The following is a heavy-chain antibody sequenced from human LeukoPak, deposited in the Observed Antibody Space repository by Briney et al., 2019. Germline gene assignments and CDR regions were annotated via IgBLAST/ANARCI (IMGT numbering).Heavy chain of an antibody. J-gene: IGHJ4*02. D-gene: IGHD3-22*01. CDR3: AREEYDSSGYYPYYFDY. V-gene: IGHV4-4*07. CDR2: IYTSGST. Sequence: SETLSLTCTVSGGSVSSYYWSWIRQPAGKGLEWIGRIYTSGSTNYNPSLKSRVTMSVDTSKNQFSLKLSSVTAADTAVYYCAREEYDSSGYYPYYFDYWGQGTLVTVSS. CDR1: GGSVSSYY.